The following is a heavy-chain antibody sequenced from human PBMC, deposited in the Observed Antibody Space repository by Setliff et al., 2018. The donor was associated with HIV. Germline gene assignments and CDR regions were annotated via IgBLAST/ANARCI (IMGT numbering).Heavy chain of an antibody. D-gene: IGHD5-12*01. J-gene: IGHJ3*02. V-gene: IGHV1-46*01. CDR2: INPTGGST. CDR1: GYSFTNHY. Sequence: GASVKVSCKPSGYSFTNHYMHWVRQAPGKGLEWMGVINPTGGSTRNTQKFQGRVAMTRDTSTSTVYMELSSLRSEDTAGYYCASAWAWQRNALYIWGQGTMVTVSS. CDR3: ASAWAWQRNALYI.